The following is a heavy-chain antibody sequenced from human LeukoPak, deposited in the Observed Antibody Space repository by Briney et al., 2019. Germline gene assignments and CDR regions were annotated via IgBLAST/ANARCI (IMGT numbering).Heavy chain of an antibody. J-gene: IGHJ4*02. D-gene: IGHD2-15*01. CDR1: GFTVSSNY. CDR3: ARTGGSSEYYFDY. V-gene: IGHV3-53*01. CDR2: IYSGGST. Sequence: GGSLRLSCAASGFTVSSNYMSWVRQAPGKGLEWVSVIYSGGSTYYADSVKGRLTISRDNSKNTLYLQMNSLRAEDTAVYYCARTGGSSEYYFDYWGQGTLVTVSS.